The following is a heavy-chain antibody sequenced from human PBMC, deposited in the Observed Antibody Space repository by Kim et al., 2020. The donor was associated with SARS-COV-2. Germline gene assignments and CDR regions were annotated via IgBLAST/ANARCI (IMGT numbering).Heavy chain of an antibody. Sequence: ASVKVSCKASGYTFTSYAMHWVRQAPGQRLEWMGWINAGNGNTKYSQKFQGRVTITRDTSASTAYMELSSLRSEDTAVYYCARGGPILWWQNWFDPWGQGTLVTVSS. D-gene: IGHD2-21*01. CDR2: INAGNGNT. V-gene: IGHV1-3*01. CDR1: GYTFTSYA. J-gene: IGHJ5*02. CDR3: ARGGPILWWQNWFDP.